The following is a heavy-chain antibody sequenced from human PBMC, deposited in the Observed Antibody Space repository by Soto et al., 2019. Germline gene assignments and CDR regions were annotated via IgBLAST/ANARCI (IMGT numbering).Heavy chain of an antibody. D-gene: IGHD6-6*01. CDR2: ISSNGVGT. CDR3: ARRARPDFYYLDV. J-gene: IGHJ6*03. CDR1: VFTLSGYA. V-gene: IGHV3-64*01. Sequence: GGSLRLSCAASVFTLSGYAMDWVRQGPGKGLEYVSVISSNGVGTYYANSVQGRFTISRDNSKNTVYLQMGSLRPEDMAVYYCARRARPDFYYLDVWGKGTTVTVSS.